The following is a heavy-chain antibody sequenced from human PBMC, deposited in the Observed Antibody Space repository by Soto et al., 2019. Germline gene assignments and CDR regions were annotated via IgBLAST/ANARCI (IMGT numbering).Heavy chain of an antibody. D-gene: IGHD3-9*01. CDR2: IYPGDSDT. Sequence: GESLKISCKGSGYSFTSYWIGWVRQMPGKGLEWMGIIYPGDSDTRYSPSFQGQATISADKSISTAYLQWSSLKASDTAMYYCARQGYDILTGYYGFDPWGQGTLVTVSS. J-gene: IGHJ5*02. V-gene: IGHV5-51*01. CDR1: GYSFTSYW. CDR3: ARQGYDILTGYYGFDP.